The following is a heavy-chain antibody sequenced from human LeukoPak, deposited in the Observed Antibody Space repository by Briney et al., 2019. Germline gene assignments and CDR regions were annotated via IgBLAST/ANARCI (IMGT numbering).Heavy chain of an antibody. Sequence: PSETLSLTCAVYGGSFSGYYWSWIRQPPGKGLEWIGEINHSGSTNYNPSLKSRVTISVDTSKNQFSLKLSSVTAADTAVYYCARVRYSSSPPYSYYYYMDVWVKGTTVTVSS. J-gene: IGHJ6*03. CDR1: GGSFSGYY. V-gene: IGHV4-34*01. CDR3: ARVRYSSSPPYSYYYYMDV. CDR2: INHSGST. D-gene: IGHD6-6*01.